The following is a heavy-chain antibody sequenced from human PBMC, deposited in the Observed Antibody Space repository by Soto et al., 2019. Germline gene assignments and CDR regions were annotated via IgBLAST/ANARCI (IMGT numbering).Heavy chain of an antibody. Sequence: GGSLRLSCAASGFTFSSYWMSWVRQAPGKGLEWVANIKQDGSEKYYVDSVKGRFTISRDNAKNSLYLRMNSLRAEDTAVYYCARDLTWVLWFGELLYPLNYDYYMDVWGKGTTVTVSS. CDR2: IKQDGSEK. J-gene: IGHJ6*03. CDR1: GFTFSSYW. CDR3: ARDLTWVLWFGELLYPLNYDYYMDV. V-gene: IGHV3-7*01. D-gene: IGHD3-10*01.